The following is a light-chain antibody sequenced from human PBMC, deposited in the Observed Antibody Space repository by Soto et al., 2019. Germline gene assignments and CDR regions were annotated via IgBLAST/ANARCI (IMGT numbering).Light chain of an antibody. J-gene: IGKJ1*01. Sequence: IQVSHSPSTLSAAVGDRVTITRRASHSISSYFTWDQQNPGKAPNLPIYAASSLQSGVSSRFSGSGSGTDFTLTISSLQPEDCATYYCQERYSTPWRFGEGIQFDI. CDR1: HSISSY. V-gene: IGKV1-39*01. CDR2: AAS. CDR3: QERYSTPWR.